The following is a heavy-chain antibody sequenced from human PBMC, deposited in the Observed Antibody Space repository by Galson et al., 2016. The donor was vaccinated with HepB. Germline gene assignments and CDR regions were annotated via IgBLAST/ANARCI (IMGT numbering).Heavy chain of an antibody. D-gene: IGHD2-2*01. CDR1: GYTFTSYG. CDR2: ISAYNGNT. Sequence: SVKVSCKASGYTFTSYGISWVRQAPGQGLEWMGWISAYNGNTNYAQKLQGRVTMTTDTSTSTAYMELRSLRSDDTAVYYCARATFLRPQDCSSTSCYRIEYFQHWGQGTLVTVSS. V-gene: IGHV1-18*04. CDR3: ARATFLRPQDCSSTSCYRIEYFQH. J-gene: IGHJ1*01.